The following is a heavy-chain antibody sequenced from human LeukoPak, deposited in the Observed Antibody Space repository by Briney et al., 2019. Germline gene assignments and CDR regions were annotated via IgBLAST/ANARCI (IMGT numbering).Heavy chain of an antibody. V-gene: IGHV4-34*01. CDR2: INHSGST. J-gene: IGHJ4*02. D-gene: IGHD3-22*01. CDR3: ARVGDDSSGYALIDY. Sequence: SETLSLTCAVYGGSFSGYYWSWIRQPPGKGLEWIGEINHSGSTNYNPSLKSRVTISVDTSKNQFSLKLSSVTAADTAVYYCARVGDDSSGYALIDYWGQGTLVTVSS. CDR1: GGSFSGYY.